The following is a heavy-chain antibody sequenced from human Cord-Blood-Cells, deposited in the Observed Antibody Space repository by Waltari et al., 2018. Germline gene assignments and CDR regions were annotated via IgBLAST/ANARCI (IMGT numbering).Heavy chain of an antibody. CDR2: IYYSGST. J-gene: IGHJ2*01. Sequence: QLQLQEAVPGLVKPSETVCLTCSISGGSIRSSSYYCGWIRRSRGKGLEWIGSIYYSGSTYYNPSLKSRVTISVDTSKNQFSLKLSSVTAADTAVYYCARPTTVTTLAGWYFDLWGRVTLVTVSS. V-gene: IGHV4-39*01. CDR3: ARPTTVTTLAGWYFDL. CDR1: GGSIRSSSYY. D-gene: IGHD4-17*01.